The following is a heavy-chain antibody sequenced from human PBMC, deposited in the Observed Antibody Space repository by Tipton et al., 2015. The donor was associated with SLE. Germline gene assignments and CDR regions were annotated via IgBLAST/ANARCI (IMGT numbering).Heavy chain of an antibody. Sequence: SLRLSCAASGFSFSSYGMHWVRQAPGKGLEWVTFIRYDGNEKSYADSVKGRFTISRDNSKYTLYLQMNSLRVDDTAVYYCAKDTPIPPWGFDYWGQGTLVTVSS. J-gene: IGHJ4*02. CDR1: GFSFSSYG. CDR3: AKDTPIPPWGFDY. D-gene: IGHD1-26*01. V-gene: IGHV3-30*02. CDR2: IRYDGNEK.